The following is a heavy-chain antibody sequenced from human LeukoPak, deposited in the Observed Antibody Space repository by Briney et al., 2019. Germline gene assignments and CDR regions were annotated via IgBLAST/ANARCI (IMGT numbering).Heavy chain of an antibody. CDR3: ARDVGGYRYGYRPTELYWYFDL. CDR1: GGSISSGTYY. Sequence: ASETLSLTCTVSGGSISSGTYYWTWMRQPAGKGLEWIGRVYTSGSTNYNPSLKSRVTISIDTSKNQFSLKLSSVTAADTAVYYCARDVGGYRYGYRPTELYWYFDLWGRGTLVTVSS. D-gene: IGHD5-18*01. V-gene: IGHV4-61*02. CDR2: VYTSGST. J-gene: IGHJ2*01.